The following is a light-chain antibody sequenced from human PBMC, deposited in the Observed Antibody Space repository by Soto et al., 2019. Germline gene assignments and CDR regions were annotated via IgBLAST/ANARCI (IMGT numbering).Light chain of an antibody. Sequence: DIQVTQSPPTLSASVGDRVTITCRASQTISTWMAWYQQKPGKAPELLVYDASTLQSGVASRFSGSGSGTEFTLIISGLQPDDSATYYCQQYTNTNNPWMFGQGTKVDIK. CDR1: QTISTW. CDR2: DAS. J-gene: IGKJ1*01. CDR3: QQYTNTNNPWM. V-gene: IGKV1-5*01.